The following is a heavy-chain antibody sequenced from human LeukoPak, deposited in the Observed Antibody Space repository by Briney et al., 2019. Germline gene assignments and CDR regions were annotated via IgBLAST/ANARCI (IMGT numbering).Heavy chain of an antibody. Sequence: GGSLRLSCAASGFTFSSYAMHWVRQAPGKGLEWVAVISYDGSNKYYADSVKGRFTISRDNSKNTLYLQMNSLRAEDTAVYYCARDFPSPPTYYYDSSGLFDYWGQGTLVTVSS. CDR3: ARDFPSPPTYYYDSSGLFDY. CDR2: ISYDGSNK. D-gene: IGHD3-22*01. CDR1: GFTFSSYA. J-gene: IGHJ4*02. V-gene: IGHV3-30*04.